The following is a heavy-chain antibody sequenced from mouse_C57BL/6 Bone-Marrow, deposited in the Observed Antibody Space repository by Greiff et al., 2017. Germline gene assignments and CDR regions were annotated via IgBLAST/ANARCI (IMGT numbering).Heavy chain of an antibody. CDR2: IDPETGGT. CDR3: ARWGRGDAMDY. J-gene: IGHJ4*01. V-gene: IGHV1-15*01. CDR1: GYTFTDYE. D-gene: IGHD3-3*01. Sequence: VQLQQSGAELVRPGASVTLSCKASGYTFTDYEMHWVKQTPVHGLEWIGAIDPETGGTAYNQKFKGKAILTADKSSSTAYMELRSLTSEDSAVYYCARWGRGDAMDYWGQGTSVTVSS.